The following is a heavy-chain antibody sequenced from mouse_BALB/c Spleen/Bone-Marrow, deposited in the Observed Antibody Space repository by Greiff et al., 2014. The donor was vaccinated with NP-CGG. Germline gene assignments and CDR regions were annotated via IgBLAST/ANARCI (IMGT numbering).Heavy chain of an antibody. CDR2: IDPSDSEI. CDR3: VRKYGKGGDY. V-gene: IGHV1-61*01. CDR1: GYTFTGYW. J-gene: IGHJ2*01. D-gene: IGHD2-10*02. Sequence: QVQLKQSGAEVVRPGASVKLSCKASGYTFTGYWMNWVKQRPGQGLEWIGMIDPSDSEIHYNPMFRDKVTLTVDKSSSTAYMQLSSLTSDDSAVYYCVRKYGKGGDYWGQGTTLTVPS.